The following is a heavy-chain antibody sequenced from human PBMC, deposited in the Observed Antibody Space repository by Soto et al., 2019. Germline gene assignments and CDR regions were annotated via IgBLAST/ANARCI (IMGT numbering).Heavy chain of an antibody. V-gene: IGHV1-8*01. CDR3: ARDWVSSDRYDAFDI. CDR2: MNPNSGNT. J-gene: IGHJ3*02. D-gene: IGHD6-25*01. Sequence: GASVKVSCKASGYTFTSYDMNWVRQATGQGLEWMGWMNPNSGNTGYAQKFQGRVTMTRNTSISTAYMELRSLRSDDTAVYYCARDWVSSDRYDAFDIWGQGTMVTVSS. CDR1: GYTFTSYD.